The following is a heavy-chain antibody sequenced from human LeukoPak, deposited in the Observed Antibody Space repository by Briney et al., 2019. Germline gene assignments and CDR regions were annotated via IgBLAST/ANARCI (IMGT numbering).Heavy chain of an antibody. CDR3: ARHHRLRGLDLRDY. J-gene: IGHJ4*02. D-gene: IGHD3-10*01. V-gene: IGHV4-34*01. CDR2: INHSGST. CDR1: GGSFSGYY. Sequence: SETLSLTCAVYGGSFSGYYWSWIRQPPGKGLEGIGEINHSGSTNYNPSLKSRVTISVDTSKNQFSLKLSSVTAADTAVYYCARHHRLRGLDLRDYWGQGTLVTVSS.